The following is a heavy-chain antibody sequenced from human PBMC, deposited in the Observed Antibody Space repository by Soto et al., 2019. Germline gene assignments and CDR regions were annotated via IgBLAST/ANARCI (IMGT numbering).Heavy chain of an antibody. Sequence: HLQLQESGPGLVKASETLSLTCTVSGGSISSSSYYWSWIRQPPGKGLEWIGSIYYSGSTYYNPALKSRVTISVDTPNSQFSLKLSSVTAADTAVYHYASSGRYHNHAVDVWGQGTTVTVSS. D-gene: IGHD1-26*01. CDR3: ASSGRYHNHAVDV. CDR1: GGSISSSSYY. J-gene: IGHJ6*02. CDR2: IYYSGST. V-gene: IGHV4-39*01.